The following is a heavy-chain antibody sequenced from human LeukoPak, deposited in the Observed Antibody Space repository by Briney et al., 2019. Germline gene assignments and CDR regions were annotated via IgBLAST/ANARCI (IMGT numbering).Heavy chain of an antibody. Sequence: SETLSLTCTVSGGSISSYYWSWIRKPPGKGLELIGSIHHSWSTYHNPSLRSRVPISVDTSKNQFSLTLNSVTAADTAVYYCASVRRGFGESAKYYAYYYMGVWGKGTTVTISS. J-gene: IGHJ6*03. D-gene: IGHD3-10*01. CDR1: GGSISSYY. CDR3: ASVRRGFGESAKYYAYYYMGV. V-gene: IGHV4-59*04. CDR2: IHHSWST.